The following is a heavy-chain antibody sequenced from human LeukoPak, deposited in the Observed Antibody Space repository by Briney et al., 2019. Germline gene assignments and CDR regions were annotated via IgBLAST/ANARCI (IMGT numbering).Heavy chain of an antibody. D-gene: IGHD6-13*01. CDR1: GFTFGDYA. CDR3: TSGGIAAAVGGYYYGMDV. Sequence: GGSLRLSCTASGFTFGDYAMSWFRQAPGKGLGWVGFIRSKAYGGTTEYAASVKGRFTISRDDSKSIAYLQMNSLKTEDTAVYYCTSGGIAAAVGGYYYGMDVWGQGTTVTVSS. J-gene: IGHJ6*02. CDR2: IRSKAYGGTT. V-gene: IGHV3-49*03.